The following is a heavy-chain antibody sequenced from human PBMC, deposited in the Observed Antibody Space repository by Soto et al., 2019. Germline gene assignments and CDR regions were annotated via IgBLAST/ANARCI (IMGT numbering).Heavy chain of an antibody. Sequence: DVRLLESGGGLVQPGGSLRLSCAASGFTFSAYAMNWVRQAPGKGLEWVSSIIGSGGSTHYADSVKGRFTISRDNSQYTLFLQMASLRGEDTAIYYCAKGNTVTGDRHFDYWGQGALVTVSS. J-gene: IGHJ4*02. CDR1: GFTFSAYA. CDR3: AKGNTVTGDRHFDY. D-gene: IGHD4-17*01. CDR2: IIGSGGST. V-gene: IGHV3-23*01.